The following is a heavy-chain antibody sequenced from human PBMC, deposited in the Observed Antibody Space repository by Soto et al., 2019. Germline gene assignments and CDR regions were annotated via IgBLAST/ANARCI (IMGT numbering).Heavy chain of an antibody. Sequence: SETLSLTCTVSGGSISSGGYYWSWIRQHPGKGLERIGYIYYSGSTYYNPSLKSRVTISVDTSKNQFSLKLSSVTAADTAVYYCAIVSSGQGIAAAGPTALFDYWGQGTLVTVSS. CDR2: IYYSGST. V-gene: IGHV4-31*03. CDR1: GGSISSGGYY. CDR3: AIVSSGQGIAAAGPTALFDY. D-gene: IGHD6-13*01. J-gene: IGHJ4*02.